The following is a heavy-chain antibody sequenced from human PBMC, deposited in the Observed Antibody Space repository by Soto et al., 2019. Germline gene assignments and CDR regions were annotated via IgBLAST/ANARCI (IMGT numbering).Heavy chain of an antibody. D-gene: IGHD6-19*01. Sequence: ASVKVSCKASGYTFTGYAMHWVRQAPGQRLEWMGWINAGNGNTKYSQKFQGRVTITRDTSASTAYMELSSLRSEDSAVYYCARAVAVSADFDYWGQGTLVTVSS. V-gene: IGHV1-3*01. CDR2: INAGNGNT. CDR1: GYTFTGYA. J-gene: IGHJ4*02. CDR3: ARAVAVSADFDY.